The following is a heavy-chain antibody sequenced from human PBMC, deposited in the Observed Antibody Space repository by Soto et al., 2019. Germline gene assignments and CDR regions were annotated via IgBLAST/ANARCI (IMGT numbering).Heavy chain of an antibody. J-gene: IGHJ6*02. Sequence: QVQLVQSGAEVKKPGASVKVSCKASGYTFTSYAIHWVRQAPGQRLEWMGWINADNGNTKYSQKFQGRVTITRDTSASTAHMEVSSLRSDDTAVYYCARDWGNYYYGMDVWGQGTTVTVSS. V-gene: IGHV1-3*01. CDR2: INADNGNT. CDR3: ARDWGNYYYGMDV. D-gene: IGHD7-27*01. CDR1: GYTFTSYA.